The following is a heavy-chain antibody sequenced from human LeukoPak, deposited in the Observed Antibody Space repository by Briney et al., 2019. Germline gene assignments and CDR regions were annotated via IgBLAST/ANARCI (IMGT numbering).Heavy chain of an antibody. J-gene: IGHJ4*02. D-gene: IGHD4-23*01. V-gene: IGHV3-74*01. CDR2: INSDGSST. CDR3: ARGVTTVVTRFDY. CDR1: GFTFSSYS. Sequence: GGSLRLSCAASGFTFSSYSMNWVRQAPGKGLVWVSRINSDGSSTSYADSVKGRFTISRDNAKNTLYLQMNSLRAEDTAVYYCARGVTTVVTRFDYWGQGTLVTVSS.